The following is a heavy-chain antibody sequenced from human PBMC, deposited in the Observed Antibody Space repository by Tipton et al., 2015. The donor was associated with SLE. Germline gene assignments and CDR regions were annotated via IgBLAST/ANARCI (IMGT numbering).Heavy chain of an antibody. Sequence: LRLSCAVYGGTFSGYHWTWIRQTPGKGLEWIGEITQTGTTNYSPSLKSRLTISADTSKRQVSLRLTSVTAADTAVYYCARGASSRGGYYYYYMDVWGKGTTVTVSS. V-gene: IGHV4-34*01. CDR2: ITQTGTT. CDR1: GGTFSGYH. J-gene: IGHJ6*03. CDR3: ARGASSRGGYYYYYMDV. D-gene: IGHD3-10*01.